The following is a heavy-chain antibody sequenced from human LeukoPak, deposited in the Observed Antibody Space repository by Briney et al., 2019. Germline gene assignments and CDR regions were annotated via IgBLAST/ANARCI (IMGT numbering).Heavy chain of an antibody. CDR1: GFTFSSYA. J-gene: IGHJ4*02. CDR3: ARDLRDAARPRALRHFDY. CDR2: ISYDGSNK. V-gene: IGHV3-30-3*01. D-gene: IGHD6-6*01. Sequence: QPGGSLRLSCAASGFTFSSYAMHWVRQAPGRGLEWVAVISYDGSNKYYADSVKGRFTISRDNSKNTLYLQMNSLRAEDTAVYYCARDLRDAARPRALRHFDYWGQGTLVTVSS.